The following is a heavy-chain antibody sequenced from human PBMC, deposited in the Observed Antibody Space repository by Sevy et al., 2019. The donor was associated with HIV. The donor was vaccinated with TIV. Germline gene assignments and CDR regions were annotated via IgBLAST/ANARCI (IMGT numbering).Heavy chain of an antibody. CDR3: AHETFGRSES. CDR2: IKGAGSDK. V-gene: IGHV3-7*01. D-gene: IGHD3-16*01. Sequence: GGSLRLSCAASGFTFSANWMNWVRQAPGKGLEWVANIKGAGSDKHYVDSVEGRFTISRDNAKNLLYLQMNSLRVEDTAVYYCAHETFGRSESWGQGTLVTVSS. J-gene: IGHJ4*02. CDR1: GFTFSANW.